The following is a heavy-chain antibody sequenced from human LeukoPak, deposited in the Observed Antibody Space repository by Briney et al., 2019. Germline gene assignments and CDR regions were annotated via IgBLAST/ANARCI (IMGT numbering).Heavy chain of an antibody. CDR3: AGVDWVT. Sequence: SETLSLTCNVSGGSINSGCYYCRWIRHHPGKGLEWIEYIYYSGSTYYNPSLKSRVTISVDTSKKQFSLKLSSVAAADTGVYYCAGVDWVTWGQGTLLRVS. J-gene: IGHJ5*02. D-gene: IGHD2-15*01. V-gene: IGHV4-31*03. CDR2: IYYSGST. CDR1: GGSINSGCYY.